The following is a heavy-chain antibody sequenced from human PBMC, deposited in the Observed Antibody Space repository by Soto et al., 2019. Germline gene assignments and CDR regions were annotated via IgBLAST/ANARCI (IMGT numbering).Heavy chain of an antibody. CDR1: GFTFDDYA. Sequence: GGSLRLSCAASGFTFDDYAMHWVRQAPGKGLEWVSGISWNSGSIGYADSVKGRFTISRDNAKNSLYLQMNSLSTEDTAVYYCARDFPYCGSTSCYSAAPKYWGQGT. CDR3: ARDFPYCGSTSCYSAAPKY. D-gene: IGHD2-2*01. CDR2: ISWNSGSI. J-gene: IGHJ4*02. V-gene: IGHV3-9*01.